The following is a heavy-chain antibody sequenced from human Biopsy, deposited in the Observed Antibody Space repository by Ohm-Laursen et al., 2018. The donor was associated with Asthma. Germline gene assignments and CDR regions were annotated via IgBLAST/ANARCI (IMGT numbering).Heavy chain of an antibody. V-gene: IGHV1-24*01. J-gene: IGHJ4*02. Sequence: SSVKVSYKISGYSLTDLSMHWVRQAPGQGLEWMGGHDHEEGGTVNARRFQGRVTMTEDTSTDTAYMELSSLSSDDAAVYYCASDFPKDYVRYNFQFWGQGTLVTVSS. D-gene: IGHD4-17*01. CDR2: HDHEEGGT. CDR3: ASDFPKDYVRYNFQF. CDR1: GYSLTDLS.